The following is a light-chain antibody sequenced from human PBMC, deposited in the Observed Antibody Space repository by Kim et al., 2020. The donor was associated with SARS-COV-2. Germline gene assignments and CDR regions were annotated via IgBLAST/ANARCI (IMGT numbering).Light chain of an antibody. CDR3: QHYETYPWT. Sequence: DFVGNRVTVTWRASQDIDNYLAWFQQKPGKAPKSLIYAASTLQSGVPSRFSGSGSGTYFTLTITSLQPEDFATYYCQHYETYPWTFGQGTKVDIK. V-gene: IGKV1-16*01. J-gene: IGKJ1*01. CDR2: AAS. CDR1: QDIDNY.